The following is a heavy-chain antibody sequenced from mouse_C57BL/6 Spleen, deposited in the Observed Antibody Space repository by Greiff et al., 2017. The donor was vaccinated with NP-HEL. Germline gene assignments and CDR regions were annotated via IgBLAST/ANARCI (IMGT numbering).Heavy chain of an antibody. Sequence: QVQLQQSGPELVKPGASVKISCKASGYAFSSSWMNWVKQRPGKGLEWIGRIYPGDGDTNYNGKFKGKATLTADKSSSTAYMQLSSLTSEDSAVYFCARWVTYYFDYWGQGTTLTVSS. CDR1: GYAFSSSW. CDR2: IYPGDGDT. CDR3: ARWVTYYFDY. V-gene: IGHV1-82*01. J-gene: IGHJ2*01.